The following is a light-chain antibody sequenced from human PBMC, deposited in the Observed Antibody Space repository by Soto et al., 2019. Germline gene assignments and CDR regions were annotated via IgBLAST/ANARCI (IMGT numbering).Light chain of an antibody. J-gene: IGKJ1*01. V-gene: IGKV1-5*03. CDR1: QSISRW. Sequence: DIQMTQSPSTLSPSVGDRVTIACRASQSISRWFAWYQQKPGKAPKLLIYTASTLKSGVPSRFSGSGSGTEFTLTISSLQPDDFATYYCQHYNSYSEAFGQGTKVDIK. CDR2: TAS. CDR3: QHYNSYSEA.